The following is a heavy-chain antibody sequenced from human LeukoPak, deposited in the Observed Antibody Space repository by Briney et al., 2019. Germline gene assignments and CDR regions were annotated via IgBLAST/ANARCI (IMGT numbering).Heavy chain of an antibody. J-gene: IGHJ4*02. CDR2: IKEDGSEK. CDR1: GFSFSSYW. CDR3: ARGGSWTGSFTDFDY. V-gene: IGHV3-7*03. D-gene: IGHD3/OR15-3a*01. Sequence: PGGSLRLSCAASGFSFSSYWMSWVRQAPGKGLEWVANIKEDGSEKYYVDSVKSRLTISRDNAKNSLYLQMNSLGVEDTAVYYCARGGSWTGSFTDFDYWGQGTLVTVSS.